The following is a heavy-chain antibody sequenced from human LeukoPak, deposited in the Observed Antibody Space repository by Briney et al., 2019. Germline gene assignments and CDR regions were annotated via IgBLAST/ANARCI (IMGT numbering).Heavy chain of an antibody. CDR3: ALTQSYDSSGYYKGNNWFDP. CDR1: GYTFTSYE. D-gene: IGHD3-22*01. V-gene: IGHV1-8*01. CDR2: MNPNSGNT. Sequence: GASVKVSCKASGYTFTSYEIDWVRQATGQGLEWMGWMNPNSGNTGYAQKFQGRVTMTRNTSISTAYMELSSLRSEDAAVYYCALTQSYDSSGYYKGNNWFDPWGQGTLVTVSS. J-gene: IGHJ5*02.